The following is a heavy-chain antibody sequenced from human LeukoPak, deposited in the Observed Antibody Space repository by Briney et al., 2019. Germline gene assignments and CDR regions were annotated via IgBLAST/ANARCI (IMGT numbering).Heavy chain of an antibody. J-gene: IGHJ4*02. Sequence: ASVKVSCKASGYTFTSYYMHWVRQAPGQGLEWTGIINPSGGSTSYAQKFQGRVTMTRNTSTSTVYMELSSLRSEDTAVYYCERGPFPGGSGSSVLVYWGQGTLVTVSS. CDR2: INPSGGST. V-gene: IGHV1-46*01. D-gene: IGHD1-26*01. CDR3: ERGPFPGGSGSSVLVY. CDR1: GYTFTSYY.